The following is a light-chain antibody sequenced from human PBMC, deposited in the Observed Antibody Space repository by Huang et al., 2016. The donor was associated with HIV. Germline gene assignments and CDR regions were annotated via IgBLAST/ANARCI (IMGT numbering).Light chain of an antibody. J-gene: IGKJ3*01. CDR3: QKYNSAPRT. V-gene: IGKV1-27*01. CDR1: QGIANH. CDR2: AAS. Sequence: DIQMTQSPSSLSASVGDRVTISCRASQGIANHLAWYQQRTGKAPKLLLYAASALQSGVPSRFSGSGSGTEFALTISSLQPEDVATDFCQKYNSAPRTFGPGTKVEIK.